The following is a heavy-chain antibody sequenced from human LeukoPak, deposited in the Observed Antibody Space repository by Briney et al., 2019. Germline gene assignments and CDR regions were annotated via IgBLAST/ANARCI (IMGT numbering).Heavy chain of an antibody. CDR1: GGSISSSSYY. CDR2: IYYSGST. V-gene: IGHV4-39*01. CDR3: ARHGGVSGTYFPPHHYGMDV. Sequence: SETLSLTCTVSGGSISSSSYYWGWIRQPPGKGLGWIGSIYYSGSTYYNPSLKSRVTISVDTSKNQFSLKLSSVTAADTAVYYCARHGGVSGTYFPPHHYGMDVWGQGTTVTVSS. J-gene: IGHJ6*02. D-gene: IGHD3-16*01.